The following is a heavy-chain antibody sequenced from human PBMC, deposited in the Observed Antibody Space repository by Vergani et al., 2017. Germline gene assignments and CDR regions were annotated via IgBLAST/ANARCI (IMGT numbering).Heavy chain of an antibody. CDR2: IYYSGST. CDR1: GGSISSYY. J-gene: IGHJ6*03. V-gene: IGHV4-59*01. Sequence: QVQLQESGPGLVKPSETLSLTCTVSGGSISSYYWSWIRQPPGKGLEWIGYIYYSGSTNYNPSLKSRVTISVDTSKNQFSLKLSSVTAADTAVYYCARGGEYCSGGSCSRYMDVWGKGTTVTVSS. D-gene: IGHD2-15*01. CDR3: ARGGEYCSGGSCSRYMDV.